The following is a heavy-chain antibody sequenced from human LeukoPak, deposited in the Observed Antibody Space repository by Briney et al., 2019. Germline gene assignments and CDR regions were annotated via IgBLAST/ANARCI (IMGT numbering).Heavy chain of an antibody. V-gene: IGHV4-39*07. CDR2: IYYSGST. Sequence: SETLSLTCTASGGSISSSNYYWGWIRQPPGKGLEWIGTIYYSGSTYYNPSLKSRVTISVDTSKNQFSLKLSSVTAADTAVYYCARDGIAAADLGWFDPWGQGTLVTVSS. CDR3: ARDGIAAADLGWFDP. J-gene: IGHJ5*02. D-gene: IGHD6-13*01. CDR1: GGSISSSNYY.